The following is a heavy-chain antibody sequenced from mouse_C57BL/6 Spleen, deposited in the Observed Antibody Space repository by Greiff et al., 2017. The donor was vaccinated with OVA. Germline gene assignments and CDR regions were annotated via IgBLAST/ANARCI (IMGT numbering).Heavy chain of an antibody. Sequence: QVQLQQPGAELVMPGASVKLSCKASGYTFTSYWMHWVKQRPGQGLEWIGEIDPSDSYTNYNQKFKGNSTLTVDKSSSTAYMQLSSLTSEDSAVYYCARQTTVVPYYFDYWGQGTTLTVSS. J-gene: IGHJ2*01. CDR2: IDPSDSYT. CDR1: GYTFTSYW. CDR3: ARQTTVVPYYFDY. V-gene: IGHV1-69*01. D-gene: IGHD1-1*01.